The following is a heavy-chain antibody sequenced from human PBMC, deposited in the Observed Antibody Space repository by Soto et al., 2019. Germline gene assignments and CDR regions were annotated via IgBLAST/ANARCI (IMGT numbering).Heavy chain of an antibody. V-gene: IGHV4-30-2*01. Sequence: KPSETLSLTCAVSGGSISSGGYSWSWIRQPPGKGLEWIGYIYHSGSTYYNPSLKSRVTISVDRSKNQFSLKLSSVTAADTAVYYCARGRCGSGSYYNGVCPSYYYYGMDVWGQGTTVTVSS. J-gene: IGHJ6*02. CDR1: GGSISSGGYS. CDR3: ARGRCGSGSYYNGVCPSYYYYGMDV. D-gene: IGHD3-10*01. CDR2: IYHSGST.